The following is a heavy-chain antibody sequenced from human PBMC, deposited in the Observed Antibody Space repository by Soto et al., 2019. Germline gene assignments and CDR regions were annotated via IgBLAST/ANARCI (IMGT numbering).Heavy chain of an antibody. CDR3: ALVDVYVTPSPQDV. CDR2: INTYNGNT. CDR1: GYTFTRYG. Sequence: QAQLVQSGAEVKNPGASVKVSCKASGYTFTRYGIGWARQAPGQGLGWMGWINTYNGNTNYAQHVQGRVTLXTXTXXSTRYMELRSLRSNDTAIYYCALVDVYVTPSPQDVWGQGTTVIVSS. V-gene: IGHV1-18*01. D-gene: IGHD3-16*01. J-gene: IGHJ6*02.